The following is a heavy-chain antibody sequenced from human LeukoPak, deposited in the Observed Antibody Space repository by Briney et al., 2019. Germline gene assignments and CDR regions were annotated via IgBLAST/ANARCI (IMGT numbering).Heavy chain of an antibody. V-gene: IGHV4-59*01. J-gene: IGHJ3*02. Sequence: PSETLSLTCSVSGGSISSYYWSWIRQPPGKGLEGIGYIYYTGSTNYNPSLESRVTISIDTSKKQLSLKLRSVTAADTAVYYCARDRRESSKPNDAFDIWGQGTMVTVSS. D-gene: IGHD4-11*01. CDR1: GGSISSYY. CDR3: ARDRRESSKPNDAFDI. CDR2: IYYTGST.